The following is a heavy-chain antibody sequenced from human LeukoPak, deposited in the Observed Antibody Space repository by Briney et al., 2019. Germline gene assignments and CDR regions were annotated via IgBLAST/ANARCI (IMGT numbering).Heavy chain of an antibody. CDR1: GFTFSSYW. J-gene: IGHJ4*02. Sequence: GGSLRLSCAASGFTFSSYWMHWVRQAPGKGLVWVSRINSDGSSTSYADSVKGRFTISRDNAKNTLYLQMNSLRAEDTAVYYCARVGQWLDTYFDYWGQGTLVTVSS. V-gene: IGHV3-74*01. D-gene: IGHD6-19*01. CDR2: INSDGSST. CDR3: ARVGQWLDTYFDY.